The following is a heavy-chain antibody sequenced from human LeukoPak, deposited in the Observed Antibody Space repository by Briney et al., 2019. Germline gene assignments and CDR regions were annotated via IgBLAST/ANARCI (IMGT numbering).Heavy chain of an antibody. J-gene: IGHJ4*02. D-gene: IGHD2-2*02. CDR1: GYTFTSYG. CDR3: ARDRRYCSRTSCYTPGY. Sequence: ASVKVSCKASGYTFTSYGISWVRQAPGQGLEWMGWISAYNGNTNYAQKLQGRVTMTTDTSTSTAYMELRSLRSDDTAVHYCARDRRYCSRTSCYTPGYWGQGTLVTVSS. CDR2: ISAYNGNT. V-gene: IGHV1-18*01.